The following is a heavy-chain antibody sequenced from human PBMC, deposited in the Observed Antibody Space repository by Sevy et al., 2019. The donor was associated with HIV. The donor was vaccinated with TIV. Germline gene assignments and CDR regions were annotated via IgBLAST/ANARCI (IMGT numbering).Heavy chain of an antibody. Sequence: GGSLRLSCTASGFTFGDYAMSWFRQAPGKGLEWVGFIRSKAYGGTTEYAASVKGRFTISRDDSKSIAYLQMNSLKTEDTAVYYCTRVGGSSSCQTYYYYGMDVWGQGTTVTVSS. V-gene: IGHV3-49*03. D-gene: IGHD6-13*01. J-gene: IGHJ6*02. CDR1: GFTFGDYA. CDR2: IRSKAYGGTT. CDR3: TRVGGSSSCQTYYYYGMDV.